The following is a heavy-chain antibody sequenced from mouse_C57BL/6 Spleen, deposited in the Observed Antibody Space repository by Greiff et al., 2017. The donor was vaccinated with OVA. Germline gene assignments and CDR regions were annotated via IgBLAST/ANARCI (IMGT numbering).Heavy chain of an antibody. V-gene: IGHV1-82*01. CDR3: ARHSSGLYFDY. J-gene: IGHJ2*01. Sequence: QVQLQQSGPELVKPGASVKISCKASGYAFSSSWMNWVKQRPGKGLEWIGRIYPGDGDTNYNGKFKGKATLTADKSSSTAYMQLSSLTSEDSAVYFCARHSSGLYFDYWGQGTTLTVSS. CDR2: IYPGDGDT. D-gene: IGHD3-2*02. CDR1: GYAFSSSW.